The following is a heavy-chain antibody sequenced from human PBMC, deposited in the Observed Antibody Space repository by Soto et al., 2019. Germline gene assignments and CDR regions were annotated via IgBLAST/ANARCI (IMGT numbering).Heavy chain of an antibody. CDR1: GFTFSSYW. Sequence: ESGGGLVQPGGSLRLSCAASGFTFSSYWMSWVRQAPGKGLEWVANIKQDGSEKYYVDSVKGRFTISRDNAKNSLYLQMNSLRAEDTAVYYCASTRPRGYYYMDVWGKGTTVTVSS. CDR2: IKQDGSEK. V-gene: IGHV3-7*01. CDR3: ASTRPRGYYYMDV. D-gene: IGHD3-10*01. J-gene: IGHJ6*03.